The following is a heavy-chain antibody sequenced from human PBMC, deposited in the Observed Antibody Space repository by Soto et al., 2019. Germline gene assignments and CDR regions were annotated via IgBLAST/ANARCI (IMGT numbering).Heavy chain of an antibody. CDR1: GGSFSGYY. Sequence: SETLSLTCAVYGGSFSGYYWSWLRQPPGKGLEWIGEINHSGSPNYNPSLKSRVTISVDTSKNQFSLKMTSVTAADTAVYYCATANWSHHYFDPWGQGALVTVSS. CDR3: ATANWSHHYFDP. D-gene: IGHD1-1*01. V-gene: IGHV4-34*01. J-gene: IGHJ5*02. CDR2: INHSGSP.